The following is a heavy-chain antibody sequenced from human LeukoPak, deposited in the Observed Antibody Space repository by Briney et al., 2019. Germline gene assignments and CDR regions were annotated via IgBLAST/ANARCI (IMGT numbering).Heavy chain of an antibody. CDR1: GFTFDDYG. V-gene: IGHV3-20*04. CDR3: ARLEGGNDAGQFDY. J-gene: IGHJ4*02. Sequence: GGSLRLSCAASGFTFDDYGMSWVRQAPGKGLEWVSGINWNGGSTGYADSAKGRFTISRDNAKNSLYLQMNSLRAEDTALYYCARLEGGNDAGQFDYWGQGTLVTVSS. CDR2: INWNGGST. D-gene: IGHD4-23*01.